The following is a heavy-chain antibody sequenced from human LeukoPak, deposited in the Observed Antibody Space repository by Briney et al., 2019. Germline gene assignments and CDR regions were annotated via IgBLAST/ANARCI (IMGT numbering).Heavy chain of an antibody. CDR3: ARDERGDYSNFHDAFDI. D-gene: IGHD4-11*01. J-gene: IGHJ3*02. CDR2: IDTDSTYI. CDR1: GFTFSNYD. Sequence: PGGSLRLSCAASGFTFSNYDMNWVRQSPGKGLEWVSSIDTDSTYIHYADSVKGRFTISRDNAKNSLYLQMNSLRAEDTAVYYCARDERGDYSNFHDAFDIWGQGTMVTVSS. V-gene: IGHV3-21*01.